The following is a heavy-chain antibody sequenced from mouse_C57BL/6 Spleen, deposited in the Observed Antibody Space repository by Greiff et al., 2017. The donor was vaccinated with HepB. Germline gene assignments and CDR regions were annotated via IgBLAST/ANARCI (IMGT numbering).Heavy chain of an antibody. J-gene: IGHJ2*01. CDR2: INPNNGGT. Sequence: EVQLQQSGPELVKPGASVKIPCKASGYTFTDYNMDWVKQSHGKSLEWIGDINPNNGGTNYNQKFKGKATLTVDKSSSTAYMELRCLTSEDTAVYYCALDYYGRGGYFDYWGQGTTLAVSS. D-gene: IGHD1-1*01. CDR3: ALDYYGRGGYFDY. V-gene: IGHV1-18*01. CDR1: GYTFTDYN.